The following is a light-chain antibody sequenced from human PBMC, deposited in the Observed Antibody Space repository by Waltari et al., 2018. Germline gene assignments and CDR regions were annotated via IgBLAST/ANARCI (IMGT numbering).Light chain of an antibody. CDR3: QKYNSAPWT. V-gene: IGKV1-27*01. CDR1: QGIGNY. CDR2: AAS. J-gene: IGKJ1*01. Sequence: DIQMTQSPSSLSASVGHIVTITCRASQGIGNYLAWYHQKPVKVPTLLIYAASILQSGVPSRFSGSGSGTDFTLTISSLQPEDVATYYCQKYNSAPWTFGQGTKVEIK.